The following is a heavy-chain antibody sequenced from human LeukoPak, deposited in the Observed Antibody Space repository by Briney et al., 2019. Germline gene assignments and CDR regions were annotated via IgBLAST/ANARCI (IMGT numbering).Heavy chain of an antibody. CDR1: GFTFNTYA. CDR3: AKKLAGSYFNPYDY. D-gene: IGHD3-10*01. CDR2: ITTSGAYT. Sequence: GGSLRLSCAASGFTFNTYAMSWVRQAPGKGLEWVSTITTSGAYTYYADSVKGRFTISRDNSKNTLYLQMNSLRAEDTAVYYCAKKLAGSYFNPYDYWGQGTLVTVSS. V-gene: IGHV3-23*01. J-gene: IGHJ4*02.